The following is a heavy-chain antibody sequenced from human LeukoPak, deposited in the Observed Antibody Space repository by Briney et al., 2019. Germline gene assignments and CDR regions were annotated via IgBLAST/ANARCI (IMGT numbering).Heavy chain of an antibody. J-gene: IGHJ6*02. CDR1: GFTFSSYG. D-gene: IGHD2-2*01. CDR2: IWCDGSNK. CDR3: ARNRGYCSSTSCYNYYYYGMDV. Sequence: GGSLRLSCAASGFTFSSYGMHWVRQAPGKGLEWVAVIWCDGSNKYYADSVKGRFTISRDNSKNTLYLQMNSLRAEDTAVYYCARNRGYCSSTSCYNYYYYGMDVWGQGTTATVSS. V-gene: IGHV3-33*01.